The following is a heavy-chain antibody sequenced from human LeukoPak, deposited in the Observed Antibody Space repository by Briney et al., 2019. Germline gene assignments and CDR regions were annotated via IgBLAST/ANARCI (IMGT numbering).Heavy chain of an antibody. V-gene: IGHV3-23*01. Sequence: GGSLRLSCAASGFTFSSYSMNWVRQAPGKGLEWVSAISGSGGSTYYADSVKGRFTISRDNSKNTLYLQMNSLRAEDTAVYYCATMGVTTVSYYFDYWGQGTLVTVSS. CDR2: ISGSGGST. CDR1: GFTFSSYS. CDR3: ATMGVTTVSYYFDY. D-gene: IGHD4-17*01. J-gene: IGHJ4*02.